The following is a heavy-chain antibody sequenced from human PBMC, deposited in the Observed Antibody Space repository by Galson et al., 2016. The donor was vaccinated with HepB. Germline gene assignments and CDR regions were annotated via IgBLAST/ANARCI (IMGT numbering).Heavy chain of an antibody. CDR3: AREMHVAAAAAFDF. D-gene: IGHD6-13*01. CDR1: GFTFNTYP. V-gene: IGHV3-30*04. J-gene: IGHJ4*02. CDR2: ISYDAANQ. Sequence: SLRLSCATSGFTFNTYPMHWVRQAPGKGLEWLAVISYDAANQYYADSVKGRFTISRDDSKSTLYLQMNSLKVEDTAVYYCAREMHVAAAAAFDFWGRGTLVTVSS.